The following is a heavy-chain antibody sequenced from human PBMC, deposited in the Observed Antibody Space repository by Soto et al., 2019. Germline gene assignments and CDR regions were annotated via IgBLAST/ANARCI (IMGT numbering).Heavy chain of an antibody. J-gene: IGHJ4*02. V-gene: IGHV4-34*01. CDR1: GGSISSYY. Sequence: SETLSLTCTVSGGSISSYYWTWIRQPPGKGLEWIGDINHGGSTNYNPSLKSRVTISVDRSKNQLSLKLSSVTAADTAVYYCARVPDYWGQGTLVTVSS. CDR3: ARVPDY. CDR2: INHGGST.